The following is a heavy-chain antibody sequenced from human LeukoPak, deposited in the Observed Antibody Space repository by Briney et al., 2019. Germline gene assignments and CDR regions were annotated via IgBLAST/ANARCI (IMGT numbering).Heavy chain of an antibody. V-gene: IGHV1-69*04. CDR2: IIPILGIA. J-gene: IGHJ5*02. D-gene: IGHD2-2*03. CDR1: GGTFSSYA. Sequence: SVKVSCKASGGTFSSYAISWVRQAPGQGLEWMGRIIPILGIANYAQKFQGRVTITADKSTSTAYMELSSLRSEDTAVYYCARDVDSVELGDWFDPWGQGTLVTVSS. CDR3: ARDVDSVELGDWFDP.